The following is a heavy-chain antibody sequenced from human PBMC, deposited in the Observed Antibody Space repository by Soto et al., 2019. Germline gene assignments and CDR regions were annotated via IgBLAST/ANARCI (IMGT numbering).Heavy chain of an antibody. CDR2: IYYSGST. V-gene: IGHV4-59*08. CDR3: ARHNYGSGSTYFDY. D-gene: IGHD3-10*01. J-gene: IGHJ4*02. Sequence: QVQLQESGPGLVKPSETLSLTCTVSGGSISSYYWSWIRQPPGKGLEWIGYIYYSGSTNYNPSLKRRVTXXVXPXTNQFSLKLNSMTAADTAVYYCARHNYGSGSTYFDYWGQGTLVTVSS. CDR1: GGSISSYY.